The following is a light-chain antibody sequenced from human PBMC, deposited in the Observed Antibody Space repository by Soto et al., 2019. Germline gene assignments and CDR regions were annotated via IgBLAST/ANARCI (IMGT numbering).Light chain of an antibody. CDR1: QGIYIY. V-gene: IGKV1-27*01. Sequence: DIQMTQSPSSLSASVGDIVNINFRASQGIYIYLAWYQQKPGKIPKVLIYAASTLQSGVPSRFSGSGSGTDFTLTISSLEPEDSAVYYCQQRSRWPRTFGQGTKVDI. CDR3: QQRSRWPRT. CDR2: AAS. J-gene: IGKJ1*01.